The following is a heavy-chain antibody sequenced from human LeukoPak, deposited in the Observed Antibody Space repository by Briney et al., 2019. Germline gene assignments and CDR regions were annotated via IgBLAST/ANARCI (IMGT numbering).Heavy chain of an antibody. V-gene: IGHV3-23*01. CDR1: GFTFSSYA. Sequence: GGSLRLSCAAPGFTFSSYAMSWVRQAPGKGLEWVSAISGSGGSTYYADSVKGRFTISRDNSKNTLYLQMNSLRAEDTAVYYCATGKLYGDYFDYWGQGTLVTVSS. CDR2: ISGSGGST. J-gene: IGHJ4*02. CDR3: ATGKLYGDYFDY. D-gene: IGHD4-17*01.